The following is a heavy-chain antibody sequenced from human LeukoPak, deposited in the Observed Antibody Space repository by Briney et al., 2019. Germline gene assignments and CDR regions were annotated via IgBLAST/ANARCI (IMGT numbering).Heavy chain of an antibody. CDR1: GGSISSSNW. Sequence: SETLSLTCAVSGGSISSSNWWSWVRQPLGKGLEWIEEIYHSGSTNYNPSLKSRVTISVDKSKNQFSLKLSSMTAADTAVYYCASRIAAADPLNWFDPWGQVTLVTVSS. CDR3: ASRIAAADPLNWFDP. D-gene: IGHD6-13*01. J-gene: IGHJ5*02. CDR2: IYHSGST. V-gene: IGHV4-4*02.